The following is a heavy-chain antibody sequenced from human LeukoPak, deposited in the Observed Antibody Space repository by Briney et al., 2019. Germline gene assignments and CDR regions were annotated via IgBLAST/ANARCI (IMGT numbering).Heavy chain of an antibody. CDR3: ARELYYYDSSGYSIWYFDY. Sequence: SETLSLTCTVSGGSISSSSYYWGWIRQPPGKGLEWIGSIHYSGSTYYNPSLKSRVTISVDTSKNQFSLKLSSVTAADTAVYYCARELYYYDSSGYSIWYFDYWGQGTLVTVSS. D-gene: IGHD3-22*01. CDR1: GGSISSSSYY. V-gene: IGHV4-39*02. J-gene: IGHJ4*02. CDR2: IHYSGST.